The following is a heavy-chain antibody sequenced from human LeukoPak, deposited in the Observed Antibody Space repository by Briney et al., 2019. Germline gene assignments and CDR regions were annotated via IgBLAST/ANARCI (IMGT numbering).Heavy chain of an antibody. CDR1: GGSFSRYS. Sequence: SETLSLTCAVYGGSFSRYSWSWIRQPPGKGLEWIGEINHSGSTNYNPSLKSRVTISADTSKRQFSLKLTSVTAADTAVYYCARHTLDFGIDYWGQGTLVTVSS. CDR3: ARHTLDFGIDY. CDR2: INHSGST. J-gene: IGHJ4*02. D-gene: IGHD3-10*01. V-gene: IGHV4-34*01.